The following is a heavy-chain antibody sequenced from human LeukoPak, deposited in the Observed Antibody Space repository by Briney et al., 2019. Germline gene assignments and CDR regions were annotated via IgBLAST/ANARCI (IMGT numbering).Heavy chain of an antibody. D-gene: IGHD6-13*01. J-gene: IGHJ4*02. CDR3: AKSMAGSWETDS. CDR2: ISGSGDST. CDR1: GFTFSSYG. Sequence: GGPLRLSCAGSGFTFSSYGMNWVRQAPGKGLEWVSTISGSGDSTYYAASVEGRFTISRDNSKNTLCLQMNGLRAEDTAIYYCAKSMAGSWETDSWGQGTLVTVSS. V-gene: IGHV3-23*01.